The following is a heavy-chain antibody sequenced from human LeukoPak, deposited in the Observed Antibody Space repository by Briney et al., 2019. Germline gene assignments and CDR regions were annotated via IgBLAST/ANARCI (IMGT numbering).Heavy chain of an antibody. CDR1: GFTFSSYA. D-gene: IGHD2-21*02. V-gene: IGHV3-23*01. J-gene: IGHJ4*02. Sequence: GGSLRLSCAASGFTFSSYAMSWVRQAPGKGLEWVSAISGSGGSTYYADSVKGRFTISRDDSTNMVYLQLDALGSDDTAVYYCAKNLHIVVVTAILDYWGRGTLVTVSS. CDR2: ISGSGGST. CDR3: AKNLHIVVVTAILDY.